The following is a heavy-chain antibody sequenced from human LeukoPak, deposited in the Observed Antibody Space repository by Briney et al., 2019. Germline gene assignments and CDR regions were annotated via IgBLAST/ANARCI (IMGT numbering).Heavy chain of an antibody. CDR3: ARMGYDSVWGSPETPLDY. CDR2: IGAGTNIS. D-gene: IGHD3-16*01. CDR1: GFTFSLHE. V-gene: IGHV3-48*03. J-gene: IGHJ4*02. Sequence: PGGSLRLSCTASGFTFSLHEMTWVRQAPGKGLEWISHIGAGTNISYYGDSVKGRFTISRDNAKNSLYLLMNSLRAEDTAVYYCARMGYDSVWGSPETPLDYWGQGTLVTVSS.